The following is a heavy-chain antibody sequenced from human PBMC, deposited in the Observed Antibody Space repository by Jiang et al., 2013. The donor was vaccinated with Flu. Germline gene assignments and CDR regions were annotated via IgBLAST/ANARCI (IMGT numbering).Heavy chain of an antibody. V-gene: IGHV3-53*01. CDR3: ARDWESGSYYDY. Sequence: ASGFTVSSNYMSWVRQAPGKGLEWVSVIYSGGSTYYADSVKGRFTISRDNSKNTLYLQMNSLRAEDTAVYYCARDWESGSYYDYWGQGTLVTVSS. CDR1: GFTVSSNY. CDR2: IYSGGST. D-gene: IGHD1-26*01. J-gene: IGHJ4*02.